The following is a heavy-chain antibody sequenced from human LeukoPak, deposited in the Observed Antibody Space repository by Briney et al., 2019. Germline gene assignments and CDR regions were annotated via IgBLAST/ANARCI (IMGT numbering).Heavy chain of an antibody. CDR3: AREPLNTAMVYGMDV. Sequence: ASVKLSCKASGYTFTSYAMHWVRQAPGQRLEWMGWINAGNGNTKYSQKFQGRVTITRDTSASTAYMELSSLRSEDTAVYYCAREPLNTAMVYGMDVWGQGTTVTVSS. V-gene: IGHV1-3*01. J-gene: IGHJ6*02. CDR2: INAGNGNT. D-gene: IGHD5-18*01. CDR1: GYTFTSYA.